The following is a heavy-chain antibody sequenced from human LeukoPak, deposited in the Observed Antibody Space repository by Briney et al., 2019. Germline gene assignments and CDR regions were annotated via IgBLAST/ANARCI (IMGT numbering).Heavy chain of an antibody. J-gene: IGHJ6*02. CDR3: ARDYAVGSHVHYYYYYGMDV. CDR2: IIPIFGIA. V-gene: IGHV1-69*04. CDR1: GGTFISYA. D-gene: IGHD2-2*01. Sequence: SVKVSCKASGGTFISYAISWVRQAPGQGLEWMGRIIPIFGIANYARKFQGRVTITADKSTSTAYMELSSLRSEDTAVYYCARDYAVGSHVHYYYYYGMDVWGQGTTVTVSS.